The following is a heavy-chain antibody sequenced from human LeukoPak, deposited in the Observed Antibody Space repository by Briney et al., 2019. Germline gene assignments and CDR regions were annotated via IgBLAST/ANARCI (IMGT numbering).Heavy chain of an antibody. D-gene: IGHD3-10*01. J-gene: IGHJ5*02. V-gene: IGHV4-34*01. Sequence: SETLSLTCAVYGGSFSGYYWSWIRQPPGKGLEWIGEINHSGSTNYNPSLKSRVTISVDTSKNQFSLKLSSVTAADTAVYYCASRWFGELLYNWFDPWGQGTLVTVSS. CDR2: INHSGST. CDR3: ASRWFGELLYNWFDP. CDR1: GGSFSGYY.